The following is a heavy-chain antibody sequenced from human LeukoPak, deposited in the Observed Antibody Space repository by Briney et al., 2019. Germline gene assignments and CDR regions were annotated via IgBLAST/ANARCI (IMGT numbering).Heavy chain of an antibody. CDR2: IIPIFGTA. CDR1: GGTFSSYA. D-gene: IGHD1-26*01. J-gene: IGHJ4*02. Sequence: ASVKVSCKASGGTFSSYAISWVRQAPGQGLEWMGGIIPIFGTANYAQKFQGRVTITADESTSTAYMELSSLRSEDTAVYYCARVRVSRRVGATESSHFDYWGQGTLVTVSS. CDR3: ARVRVSRRVGATESSHFDY. V-gene: IGHV1-69*13.